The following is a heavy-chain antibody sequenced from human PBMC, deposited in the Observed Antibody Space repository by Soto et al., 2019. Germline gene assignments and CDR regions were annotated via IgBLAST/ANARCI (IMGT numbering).Heavy chain of an antibody. D-gene: IGHD1-26*01. V-gene: IGHV4-28*01. CDR1: GYSINSSNW. CDR3: ARREIQGPIDY. Sequence: SKTLSLNCAVSGYSINSSNWWGWIRQPPGKGLEWIGYIYYSGTTYYNPSLKSRVTMSVDTSKNQFSLKLTSVTAVDTAVYYCARREIQGPIDYWGQGTLVTVS. J-gene: IGHJ4*02. CDR2: IYYSGTT.